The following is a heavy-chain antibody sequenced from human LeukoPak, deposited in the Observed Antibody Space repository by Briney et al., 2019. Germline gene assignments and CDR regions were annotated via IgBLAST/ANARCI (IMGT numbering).Heavy chain of an antibody. Sequence: ASVKVSCKASGYTFTSSGISWVRQAPGQGLEWMGWISAYNGNTNYAQKLQGRVTMTTDTSTSTAYMELRSLRSDDTAVYYCARVGCSSTSCCYFDYWGQGTLVTVSS. J-gene: IGHJ4*02. CDR1: GYTFTSSG. CDR2: ISAYNGNT. D-gene: IGHD2-2*01. V-gene: IGHV1-18*01. CDR3: ARVGCSSTSCCYFDY.